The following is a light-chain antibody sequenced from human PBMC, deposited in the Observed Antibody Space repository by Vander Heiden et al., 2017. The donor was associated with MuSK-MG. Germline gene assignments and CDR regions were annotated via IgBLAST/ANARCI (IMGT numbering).Light chain of an antibody. CDR3: QQDDNLPLT. J-gene: IGKJ4*01. Sequence: IHLTPFPSALSASVGDRVTITCQASQDISNYLNWYQQKPGKAPKLLIYDASNLETGVPSRFSGSGSGTDFTFTISSLQPEDIATYYCQQDDNLPLTFGGGTKVEIK. CDR2: DAS. CDR1: QDISNY. V-gene: IGKV1-33*01.